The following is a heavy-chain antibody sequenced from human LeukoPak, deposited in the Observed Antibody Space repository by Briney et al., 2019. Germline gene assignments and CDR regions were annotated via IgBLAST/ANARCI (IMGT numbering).Heavy chain of an antibody. CDR2: MNPSDGST. CDR3: AKSRTTGSASSDY. Sequence: ASVKVSCKASGYTFTSYDISWVRQAPGQGLEWMGIMNPSDGSTSYAQKFRGRVTMTRDTSTTTVYMEMSNLSSEDTAMYYCAKSRTTGSASSDYWGQGTLVTVSS. V-gene: IGHV1-46*01. J-gene: IGHJ4*02. D-gene: IGHD2-8*02. CDR1: GYTFTSYD.